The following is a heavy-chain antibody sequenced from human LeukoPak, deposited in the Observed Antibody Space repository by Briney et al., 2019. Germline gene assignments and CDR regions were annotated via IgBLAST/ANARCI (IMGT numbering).Heavy chain of an antibody. Sequence: ASVKVSCKASGNIFTGYYLHWLRQAPGQGLEWMGWIIPNGGGPKHAPRFQGRVTMTRDTSINTVYMELSRLRSDDTAVYYCATGLFSYYYGSGAWGQGTLVTVSS. J-gene: IGHJ4*02. CDR1: GNIFTGYY. V-gene: IGHV1-2*02. CDR3: ATGLFSYYYGSGA. D-gene: IGHD3-10*01. CDR2: IIPNGGGP.